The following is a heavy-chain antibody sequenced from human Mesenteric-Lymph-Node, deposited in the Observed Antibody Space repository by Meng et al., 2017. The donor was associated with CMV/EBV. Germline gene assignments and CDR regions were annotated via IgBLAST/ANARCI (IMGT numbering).Heavy chain of an antibody. CDR3: AKDRRWLLSPSYSYFDY. V-gene: IGHV3-48*04. Sequence: GESLKISCAASGFTFSSYSMNWVRQAPGKGLEWVSYISSSSSTIYYADSVKGRFTISRDNAKNSLYLQMNSLRAEDTAVYYCAKDRRWLLSPSYSYFDYWGQGTLVTVSS. D-gene: IGHD3-3*01. J-gene: IGHJ4*02. CDR1: GFTFSSYS. CDR2: ISSSSSTI.